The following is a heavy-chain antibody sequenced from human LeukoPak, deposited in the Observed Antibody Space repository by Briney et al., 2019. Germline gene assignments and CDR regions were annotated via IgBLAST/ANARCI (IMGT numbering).Heavy chain of an antibody. CDR3: ARGPNSNWSGLDF. J-gene: IGHJ4*02. CDR2: ISPTGSTT. V-gene: IGHV3-74*01. Sequence: GGSLRLSCIASGFSFSGHWMHWARQLPGKGLVWVSRISPTGSTTGYADSVKGRFTVSRDNAKNTLYLQVNNLRAEDTAVYYCARGPNSNWSGLDFWGQGTLLTVSS. D-gene: IGHD6-6*01. CDR1: GFSFSGHW.